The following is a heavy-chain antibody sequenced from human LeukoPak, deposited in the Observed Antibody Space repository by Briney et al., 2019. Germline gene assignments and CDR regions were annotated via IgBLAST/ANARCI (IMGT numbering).Heavy chain of an antibody. V-gene: IGHV1-69*05. Sequence: SVKVSCKASGGTFSSYAISWVRQAPGQGLEWMGGIIPIFGTANYAQKFQGGVTITTDESTSTAYMELSSLRSEDTAVYYCARTVITMVRGVIGYYFDYWSQGTLVTVSS. CDR1: GGTFSSYA. CDR3: ARTVITMVRGVIGYYFDY. CDR2: IIPIFGTA. D-gene: IGHD3-10*01. J-gene: IGHJ4*02.